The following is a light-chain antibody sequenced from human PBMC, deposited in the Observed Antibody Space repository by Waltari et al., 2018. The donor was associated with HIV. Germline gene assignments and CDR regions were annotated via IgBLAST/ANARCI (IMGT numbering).Light chain of an antibody. J-gene: IGKJ2*01. V-gene: IGKV3-20*01. CDR1: RSARSHY. CDR3: QQYGTSPYN. CDR2: AAS. Sequence: ENVLMQSPGTLSLSPGERATLSCRASRSARSHYLTCYQHRPGQASRLLIYAASTGATAIPDRLSGSGYGTDFNLTISRLGPEDFAVYYCQQYGTSPYNFGQGTKVES.